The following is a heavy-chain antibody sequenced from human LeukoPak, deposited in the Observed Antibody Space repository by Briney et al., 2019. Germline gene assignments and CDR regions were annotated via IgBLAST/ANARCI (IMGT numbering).Heavy chain of an antibody. CDR3: ATDSSPIEQLVLFAFDI. Sequence: ASVKVSCKVSGYTLTELSMHWVRQAPGKGLEWMGGFDPEDGETIYAQKFQGRVTMTEDTSTDTAYMELSSLRSEDTAVYYCATDSSPIEQLVLFAFDIWGQGTMVTVSS. CDR2: FDPEDGET. CDR1: GYTLTELS. V-gene: IGHV1-24*01. D-gene: IGHD6-13*01. J-gene: IGHJ3*02.